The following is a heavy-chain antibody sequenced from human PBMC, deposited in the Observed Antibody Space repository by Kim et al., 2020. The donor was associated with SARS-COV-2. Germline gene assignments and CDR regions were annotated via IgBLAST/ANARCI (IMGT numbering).Heavy chain of an antibody. CDR3: AKVSGLGSYFHY. V-gene: IGHV3-9*01. D-gene: IGHD1-26*01. CDR2: ISWNSGSI. Sequence: GGSLRLSCAASGFTFDDYAMHWVRQAPGKGLEWVSGISWNSGSIGYADSVKGRFTISRDNAKNSLYLQMNSLRAEDTALYYCAKVSGLGSYFHYWGQGTLVTVSS. CDR1: GFTFDDYA. J-gene: IGHJ4*02.